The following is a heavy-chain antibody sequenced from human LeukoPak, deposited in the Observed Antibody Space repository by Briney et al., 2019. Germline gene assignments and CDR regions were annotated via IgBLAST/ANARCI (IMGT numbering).Heavy chain of an antibody. CDR3: ARDRWRESLNYFDY. D-gene: IGHD4-23*01. CDR2: ISYDGSNK. V-gene: IGHV3-30*01. CDR1: GFTFSSYA. J-gene: IGHJ4*02. Sequence: PGGSLRLSCAASGFTFSSYAMHWVRQAPGKGLEWVAVISYDGSNKYYADSVKGRFTTSRDNSKNTLYLQMNSLRAEDTAVYYCARDRWRESLNYFDYWGQGTLVTVSS.